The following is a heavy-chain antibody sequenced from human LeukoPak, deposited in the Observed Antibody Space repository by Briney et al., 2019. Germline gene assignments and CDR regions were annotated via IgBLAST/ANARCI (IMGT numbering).Heavy chain of an antibody. Sequence: PGGSLRLSCVASGFTFSSYGMHWVRQAPGKGLEWVAVIWYDGSNKYYADSVKGRFTISRDNSKNTLYLQMNSLRAEDTAVYYCARPYDSSGYYYFDYWGQGTLVTVSS. D-gene: IGHD3-22*01. CDR3: ARPYDSSGYYYFDY. CDR1: GFTFSSYG. CDR2: IWYDGSNK. V-gene: IGHV3-33*01. J-gene: IGHJ4*02.